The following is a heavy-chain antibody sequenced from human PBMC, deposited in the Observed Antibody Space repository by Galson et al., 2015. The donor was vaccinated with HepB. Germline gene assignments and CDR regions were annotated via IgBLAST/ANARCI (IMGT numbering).Heavy chain of an antibody. Sequence: SVKVSCKASGYTFTSYYLHWVRQAPGQGLEWVGRISPNNGATDYAQTFQGRVTMTRDVSMSTVYVEVTSLRFDDTAVYYCARQWAYYYFDFWGQGTLVTVSS. CDR1: GYTFTSYY. CDR3: ARQWAYYYFDF. CDR2: ISPNNGAT. D-gene: IGHD1-26*01. J-gene: IGHJ4*02. V-gene: IGHV1-2*06.